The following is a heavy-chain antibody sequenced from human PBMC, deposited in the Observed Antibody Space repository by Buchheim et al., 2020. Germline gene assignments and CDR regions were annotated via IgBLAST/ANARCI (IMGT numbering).Heavy chain of an antibody. CDR3: ARRDYGGQSGYDP. V-gene: IGHV4-39*01. CDR1: GGSISISGYY. J-gene: IGHJ5*02. D-gene: IGHD4-23*01. Sequence: QLHLQESGPGVVKPSETLSLTCSVSGGSISISGYYWGWIRQPPGKGLEWIGSINYSGSTYYNPSLKSRVTISVDTSKNQVSLRLTTVTAADTAVYYCARRDYGGQSGYDPWGQGTL. CDR2: INYSGST.